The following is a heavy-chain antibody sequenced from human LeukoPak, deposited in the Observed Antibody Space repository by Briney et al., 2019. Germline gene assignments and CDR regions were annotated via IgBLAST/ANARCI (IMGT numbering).Heavy chain of an antibody. V-gene: IGHV3-30*18. CDR3: AKDRNFDY. Sequence: GGSPRLSCAASGSTFSSYGMHWVRQAPGKGLEWVAVISYDGSNKYYADSVKGRFTISRDNSKNTLYLQMNSLRAEDTAVYYCAKDRNFDYWGQGTLVTVSS. CDR1: GSTFSSYG. CDR2: ISYDGSNK. J-gene: IGHJ4*02.